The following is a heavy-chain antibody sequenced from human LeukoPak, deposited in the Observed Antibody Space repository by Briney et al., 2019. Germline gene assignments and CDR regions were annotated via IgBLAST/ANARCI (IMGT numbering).Heavy chain of an antibody. D-gene: IGHD2-15*01. CDR3: ARDRGGSYGVDV. J-gene: IGHJ6*02. V-gene: IGHV3-33*01. Sequence: PGGSLRLSCAASGFTFSSYGMHWVRQAPGKGLEWVAVIWYDGSNKYYADSVKGRFTISRDNSKNTLYLQMNSLRAEDTAVYYCARDRGGSYGVDVWGQGTTVTVSS. CDR2: IWYDGSNK. CDR1: GFTFSSYG.